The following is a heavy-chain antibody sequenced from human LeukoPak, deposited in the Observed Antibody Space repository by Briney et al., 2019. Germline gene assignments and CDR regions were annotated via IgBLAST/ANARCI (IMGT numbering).Heavy chain of an antibody. J-gene: IGHJ4*02. Sequence: GGPLRLSCAASGFTFSGSAMHWVRQASGKGLEWAGRIRSKANSYATAYAASVKGRFTISRDDSKNTAYLQMNSLKTEDTAVYYCTTRSLPVDYWGQGTLVTVSS. CDR3: TTRSLPVDY. CDR1: GFTFSGSA. CDR2: IRSKANSYAT. V-gene: IGHV3-73*01.